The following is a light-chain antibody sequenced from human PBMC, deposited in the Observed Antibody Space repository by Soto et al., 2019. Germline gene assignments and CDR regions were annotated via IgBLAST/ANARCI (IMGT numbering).Light chain of an antibody. CDR1: SGDIGGYNF. CDR3: ISHTGTSTL. V-gene: IGLV2-14*03. J-gene: IGLJ1*01. CDR2: YVS. Sequence: QSALTQPASVSGSPGQSINISCTGTSGDIGGYNFVSWYQQHPGKAPKLMVYYVSNRPSGVSNRFSGSKSGNTASLTISGLQAEDEADYYCISHTGTSTLFGTGTKLTVL.